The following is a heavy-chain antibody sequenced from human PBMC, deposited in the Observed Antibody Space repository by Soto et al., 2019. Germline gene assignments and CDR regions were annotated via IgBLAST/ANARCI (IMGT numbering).Heavy chain of an antibody. CDR2: ISGSGGST. CDR3: AKALSTVTNPWNWFDP. Sequence: EVQLLESGGDLVQPGGSLRLSCAASGFTFSSYAMSWVRQAPGKGLEWVSAISGSGGSTYYADSVKGRFTISRDNSKNTLYLQMNSLRAEDTAVYYCAKALSTVTNPWNWFDPWGQGTLVTVSS. D-gene: IGHD4-17*01. CDR1: GFTFSSYA. J-gene: IGHJ5*02. V-gene: IGHV3-23*01.